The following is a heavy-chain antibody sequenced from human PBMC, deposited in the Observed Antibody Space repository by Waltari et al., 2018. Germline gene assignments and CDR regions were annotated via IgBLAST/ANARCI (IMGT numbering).Heavy chain of an antibody. V-gene: IGHV4-38-2*01. J-gene: IGHJ4*02. Sequence: QVQLQESGPGLVKPSETLSLTCAVSGYSISSGYYWGWIRQPQGKGLEWIGSIYHSGSTYYNPSLKSRVTISVDTSKNQFSLKLSSVTAADTAVYYCASLGIAASYFDYWGQGTLVTVSS. CDR1: GYSISSGYY. D-gene: IGHD6-13*01. CDR3: ASLGIAASYFDY. CDR2: IYHSGST.